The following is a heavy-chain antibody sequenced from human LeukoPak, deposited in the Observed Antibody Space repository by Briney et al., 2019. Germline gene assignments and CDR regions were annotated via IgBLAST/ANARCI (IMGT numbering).Heavy chain of an antibody. J-gene: IGHJ4*02. D-gene: IGHD4-17*01. CDR3: AGTTVTTPIAFDY. Sequence: NPGGSLRLSCAASGFTFSSYTMNWVRQAPGKGLEWVSAISSSSSYIYYADSVKGRFTISRDNSKNTLYLQMNSLRAEDTAVYYCAGTTVTTPIAFDYWGQGTLVTVSS. CDR1: GFTFSSYT. V-gene: IGHV3-21*03. CDR2: ISSSSSYI.